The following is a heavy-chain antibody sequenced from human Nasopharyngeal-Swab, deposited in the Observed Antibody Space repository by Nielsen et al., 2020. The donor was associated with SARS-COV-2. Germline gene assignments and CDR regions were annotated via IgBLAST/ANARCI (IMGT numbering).Heavy chain of an antibody. CDR2: INAGNGNT. J-gene: IGHJ4*02. D-gene: IGHD3-10*01. Sequence: ASVKVSCKAFGYTFTSYAMHWVRQAPGQRLEWMGWINAGNGNTKYSQKFQGRVTITRDTSASTAYMELSSLRSEDTAVYYCARVASYGSGKGTVDYWGQGTLVTVSS. V-gene: IGHV1-3*01. CDR1: GYTFTSYA. CDR3: ARVASYGSGKGTVDY.